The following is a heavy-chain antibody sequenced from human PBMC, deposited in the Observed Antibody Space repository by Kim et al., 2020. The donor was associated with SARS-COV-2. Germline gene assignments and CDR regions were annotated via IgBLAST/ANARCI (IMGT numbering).Heavy chain of an antibody. CDR2: GNT. J-gene: IGHJ4*02. Sequence: GNTGYAPKFQGRVTMTRDTSISTVYMELSSLRSDDTAMYYCARRADGSFDSWGQGTLVTVSS. CDR3: ARRADGSFDS. D-gene: IGHD6-19*01. V-gene: IGHV1-8*01.